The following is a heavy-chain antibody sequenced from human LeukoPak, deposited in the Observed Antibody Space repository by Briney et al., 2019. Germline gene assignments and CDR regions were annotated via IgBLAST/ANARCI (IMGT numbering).Heavy chain of an antibody. J-gene: IGHJ3*02. CDR3: ARHTIFGVVKAFFDI. CDR2: INHRGST. D-gene: IGHD3-3*01. Sequence: PSETLSLTCAVYGGSFSGYYWRGIRQPPGKGVEGRGEINHRGSTNYTPSLKSRVTISVDTSTTQFSLKLSSVTAADTAVYSCARHTIFGVVKAFFDIWGQGTMVTVSS. CDR1: GGSFSGYY. V-gene: IGHV4-34*01.